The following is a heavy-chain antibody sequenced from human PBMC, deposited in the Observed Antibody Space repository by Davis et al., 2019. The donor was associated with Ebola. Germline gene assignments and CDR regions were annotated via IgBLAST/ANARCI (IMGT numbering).Heavy chain of an antibody. J-gene: IGHJ4*02. D-gene: IGHD1-14*01. V-gene: IGHV1-58*02. CDR3: AASAGTVGKFDF. CDR2: IVVGSGST. CDR1: GFTFSSSG. Sequence: SVKVSCNTSGFTFSSSGMQWVRQARGQRLEWIGGIVVGSGSTSYTQKFRERLTMTRDMSTSTAYMELSSLRFEDTAMYYCAASAGTVGKFDFWGQGTLVTVSS.